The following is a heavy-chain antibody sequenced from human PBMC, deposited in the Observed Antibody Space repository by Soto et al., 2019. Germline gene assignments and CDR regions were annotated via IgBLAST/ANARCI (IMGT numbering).Heavy chain of an antibody. V-gene: IGHV1-18*01. CDR2: ISAYNGNT. Sequence: ASVKVSCKASGYTFTSYGISWVRQAPGQGLEWMGWISAYNGNTNYAQKLQGRVTMTTDTSTSTAYMELRSLRSDDTAVYYCARDRGGYYDILTGYYNYGMDVWGKGTTVTVSS. CDR1: GYTFTSYG. D-gene: IGHD3-9*01. J-gene: IGHJ6*04. CDR3: ARDRGGYYDILTGYYNYGMDV.